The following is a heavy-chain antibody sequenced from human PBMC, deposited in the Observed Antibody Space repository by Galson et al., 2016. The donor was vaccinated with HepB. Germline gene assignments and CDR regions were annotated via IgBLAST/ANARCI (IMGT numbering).Heavy chain of an antibody. CDR1: GFTFRNSW. Sequence: SLRLSCATSGFTFRNSWMTWVRQAPGKGLEWVAYIREDGSDKYYVDSVKGRFTISRDNAKNTLNLQMNSLRAEDTALYYCAKDYIGTLPEALDIWGQGTMVTVSS. J-gene: IGHJ3*02. CDR2: IREDGSDK. CDR3: AKDYIGTLPEALDI. V-gene: IGHV3-7*05. D-gene: IGHD2-15*01.